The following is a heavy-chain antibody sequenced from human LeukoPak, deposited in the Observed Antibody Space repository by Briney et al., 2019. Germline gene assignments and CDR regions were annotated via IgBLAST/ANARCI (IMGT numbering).Heavy chain of an antibody. CDR1: GYTFTGYY. V-gene: IGHV1-2*02. CDR2: INPNSGGT. J-gene: IGHJ4*02. CDR3: ARDPGLAVAGKNPSYFDY. Sequence: ASVKVSCKASGYTFTGYYMHWVRQAPGQGLEWMGWINPNSGGTNYAQKFQGRVTMTRDTSISTAYMELSSLRSEDTAVYYCARDPGLAVAGKNPSYFDYWGQGTLVTVSS. D-gene: IGHD6-19*01.